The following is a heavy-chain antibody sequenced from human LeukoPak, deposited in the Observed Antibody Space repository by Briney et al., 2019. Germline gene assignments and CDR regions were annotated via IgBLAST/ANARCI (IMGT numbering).Heavy chain of an antibody. Sequence: GGSLRLSCAASGFTFSNYGMHWVRQAPGKGLEWVAVISYDGSNKYYADSVKGRFTISRDESKNTLYLQMNSLRAEDTAPYYCAKSVAIYFYYGLDVWGQGTTVAVSS. V-gene: IGHV3-30*18. D-gene: IGHD3-3*01. CDR1: GFTFSNYG. CDR3: AKSVAIYFYYGLDV. J-gene: IGHJ6*02. CDR2: ISYDGSNK.